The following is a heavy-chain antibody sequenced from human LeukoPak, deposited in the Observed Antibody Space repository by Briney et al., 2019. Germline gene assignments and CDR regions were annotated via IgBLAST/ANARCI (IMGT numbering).Heavy chain of an antibody. CDR3: AKDQYQLPHWFDP. J-gene: IGHJ5*02. Sequence: GGSLRLSCAASGFTFSSYAMSWVRQAPGKGLEWVSAISGSGGSTYYADSVKGRFTISRDNYKNTLDLQMNSLRAEDTAVYYCAKDQYQLPHWFDPWDQGTLVTVSS. V-gene: IGHV3-23*01. D-gene: IGHD2-2*01. CDR2: ISGSGGST. CDR1: GFTFSSYA.